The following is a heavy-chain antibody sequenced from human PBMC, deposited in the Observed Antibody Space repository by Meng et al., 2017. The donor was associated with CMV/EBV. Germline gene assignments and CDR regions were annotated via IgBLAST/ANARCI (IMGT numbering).Heavy chain of an antibody. D-gene: IGHD2-21*01. J-gene: IGHJ5*02. Sequence: SVKVSCKASGGTFSSYAISWVRQAPGQGLEWMGGIIPIFGTANYAQKFQGRVTITTDESTSTAYMELNSLRSEDTAVYYCARDRVRYCDGDCLFNWFDPWGQGTLVTVSS. CDR1: GGTFSSYA. CDR2: IIPIFGTA. V-gene: IGHV1-69*05. CDR3: ARDRVRYCDGDCLFNWFDP.